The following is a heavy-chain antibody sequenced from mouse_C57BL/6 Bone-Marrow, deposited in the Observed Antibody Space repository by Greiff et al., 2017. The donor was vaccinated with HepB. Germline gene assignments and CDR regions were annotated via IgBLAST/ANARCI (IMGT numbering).Heavy chain of an antibody. Sequence: VQLQESGPGLVAPSQSLSITCTVSGFSLTSYAISWVRQPPGKGLEWLGVIWPGGGTNSNSALKSRLSISKDNSKSQVFLKMNSLQTDDTARYYCARKGCYYSNYGWFDYWGQGTTLTVSS. CDR2: IWPGGGT. V-gene: IGHV2-9-1*01. CDR3: ARKGCYYSNYGWFDY. J-gene: IGHJ2*01. CDR1: GFSLTSYA. D-gene: IGHD2-5*01.